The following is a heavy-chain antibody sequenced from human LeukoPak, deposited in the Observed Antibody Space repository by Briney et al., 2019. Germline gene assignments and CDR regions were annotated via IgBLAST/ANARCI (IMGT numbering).Heavy chain of an antibody. D-gene: IGHD3-16*01. Sequence: SETLSLTCTVSGGSVSSGRYYWSRIRQPPGKGLEWIGYIYYSGSTNYNPSLKSRVTISVDTSKNQFSLKLSSVTAADTAVYYCASWGAGTFDYWGQGTLVTVSS. CDR2: IYYSGST. V-gene: IGHV4-61*01. J-gene: IGHJ4*02. CDR3: ASWGAGTFDY. CDR1: GGSVSSGRYY.